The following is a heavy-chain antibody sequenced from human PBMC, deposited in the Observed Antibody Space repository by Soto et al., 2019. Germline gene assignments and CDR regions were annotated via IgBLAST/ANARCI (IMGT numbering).Heavy chain of an antibody. D-gene: IGHD6-25*01. CDR2: ISYDGSNK. CDR3: AKDFFYDDSSRYHLFYF. Sequence: GGSLRLSCAASGFIFRSYGMHWVLQAPGKGLEWVAAISYDGSNKFYVDPVKGRFTISRDNSKNTVDLQMNSLRVEDTAVFYCAKDFFYDDSSRYHLFYFWGLGSLVPVSS. V-gene: IGHV3-30*18. CDR1: GFIFRSYG. J-gene: IGHJ4*02.